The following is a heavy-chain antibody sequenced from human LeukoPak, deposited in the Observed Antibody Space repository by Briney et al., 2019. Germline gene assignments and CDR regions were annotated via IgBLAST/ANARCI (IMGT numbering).Heavy chain of an antibody. CDR3: AKDSFDYYYYGMDV. CDR2: ISGSGGST. CDR1: GFTFSSYA. V-gene: IGHV3-23*01. Sequence: PGGSLRLSCAASGFTFSSYAMSWVRQAPGKGLEWVSAISGSGGSTYYADSVKGRFTISRDNSKNTLYMQMNSLRAEDTALYYCAKDSFDYYYYGMDVWGQGTTVTVSS. J-gene: IGHJ6*02.